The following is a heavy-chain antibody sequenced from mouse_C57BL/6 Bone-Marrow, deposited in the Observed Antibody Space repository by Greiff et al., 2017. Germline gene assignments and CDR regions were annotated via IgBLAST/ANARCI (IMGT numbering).Heavy chain of an antibody. Sequence: QVQLQQSGPELVKPGASVKISCKASGYAFSSSWMNWVKQRPGKGLEWIGRIYPGDGDTNYNGKFKGKATLTADKSSSTAYMQLSSLTSEDSAVYFCARSRDYGNYGNYYAMDYWGQGTSVTVSS. CDR2: IYPGDGDT. CDR1: GYAFSSSW. CDR3: ARSRDYGNYGNYYAMDY. D-gene: IGHD2-1*01. V-gene: IGHV1-82*01. J-gene: IGHJ4*01.